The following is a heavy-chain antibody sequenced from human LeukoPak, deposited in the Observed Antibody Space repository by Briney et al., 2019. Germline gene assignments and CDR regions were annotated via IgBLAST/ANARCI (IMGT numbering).Heavy chain of an antibody. CDR1: GFTFSNYW. CDR2: IKSDGRT. V-gene: IGHV3-74*01. Sequence: GGSLRLSCAAAGFTFSNYWMHSVRQAPGKGLVWASRIKSDGRTNYADSVKGRFTISRDNAKNTVSLQMNSLRAEDTGVYYCARAPSEIGGYYPEYFRHWGQGTLVTVSS. J-gene: IGHJ1*01. CDR3: ARAPSEIGGYYPEYFRH. D-gene: IGHD3-22*01.